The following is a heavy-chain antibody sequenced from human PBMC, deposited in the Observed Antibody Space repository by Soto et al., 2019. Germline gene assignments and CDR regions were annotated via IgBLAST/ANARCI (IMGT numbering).Heavy chain of an antibody. CDR3: ARVDYYGSGWYFPAPVGMDV. V-gene: IGHV3-53*01. J-gene: IGHJ6*02. CDR1: GFTVSSNY. D-gene: IGHD3-10*01. CDR2: IYSGGST. Sequence: GGSLRLSCAASGFTVSSNYMSWVRQAPGKGLEWVSVIYSGGSTYYADSVKGRFTISRDNSKNTLYLQMNSLRAEDTAVYYCARVDYYGSGWYFPAPVGMDVWGQGTSVNVSS.